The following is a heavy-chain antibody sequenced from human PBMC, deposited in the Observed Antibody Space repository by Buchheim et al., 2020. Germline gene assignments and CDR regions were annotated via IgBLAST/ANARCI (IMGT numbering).Heavy chain of an antibody. Sequence: EVQLLESGGGLVQPGGSLRLSCAASGFTFNTYAMSWVRQAPGKGLEWVSGITSSGGYTLYADSVKGRFTISRYNFKNTLSLQMNSLRDEDTALYYCAKDVRYCSNNRCDSWGQG. CDR3: AKDVRYCSNNRCDS. V-gene: IGHV3-23*01. J-gene: IGHJ5*02. CDR1: GFTFNTYA. CDR2: ITSSGGYT. D-gene: IGHD2-2*01.